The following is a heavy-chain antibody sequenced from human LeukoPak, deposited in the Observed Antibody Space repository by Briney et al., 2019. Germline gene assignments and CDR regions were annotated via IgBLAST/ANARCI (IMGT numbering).Heavy chain of an antibody. J-gene: IGHJ4*02. CDR3: ARRDYYGSGSYHGNFDY. CDR1: GYSFTNHW. D-gene: IGHD3-10*01. Sequence: GESLKISCKSSGYSFTNHWIGWVRQMPGKGLEWMGVIYPGDSHTRYSPSFQGQVTISADKSISTAYLQWSSLKASDTAMYYCARRDYYGSGSYHGNFDYWGQGTLVTVSS. CDR2: IYPGDSHT. V-gene: IGHV5-51*01.